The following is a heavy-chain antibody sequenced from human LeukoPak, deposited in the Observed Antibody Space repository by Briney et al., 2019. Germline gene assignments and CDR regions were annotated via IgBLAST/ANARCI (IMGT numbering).Heavy chain of an antibody. CDR3: ARGRDGYNYRYSGY. D-gene: IGHD5-24*01. J-gene: IGHJ4*02. V-gene: IGHV3-74*01. Sequence: GRSLRPSCAASGFTFSGTCTAWARQAPGKGREWVSWIHRVTRVIHYAGSANGRFTISTDNAKNSLYLQLNSLRAEDTAVYYCARGRDGYNYRYSGYWGQGTLVTVSS. CDR1: GFTFSGTC. CDR2: IHRVTRVI.